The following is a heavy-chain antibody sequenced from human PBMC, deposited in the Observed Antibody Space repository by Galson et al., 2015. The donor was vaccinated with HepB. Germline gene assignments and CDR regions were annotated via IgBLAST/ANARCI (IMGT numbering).Heavy chain of an antibody. D-gene: IGHD2-15*01. J-gene: IGHJ4*02. CDR3: AQNMVAATVGY. Sequence: SLRLSCAASGFTVSSNYMSWVRQAPGKGLEWVAVISYDGSNKYYADSVKGRFTISRDNSKNTLYLQMNSLRAEDTAVYYCAQNMVAATVGYWGQGTLVTVSS. CDR1: GFTVSSNY. CDR2: ISYDGSNK. V-gene: IGHV3-30*03.